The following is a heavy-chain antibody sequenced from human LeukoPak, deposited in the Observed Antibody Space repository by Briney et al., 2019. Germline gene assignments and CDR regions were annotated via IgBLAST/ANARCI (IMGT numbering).Heavy chain of an antibody. CDR3: ARDKGDYDYVWGSYHGMDV. CDR1: GFTVSSNY. J-gene: IGHJ6*02. Sequence: PGGSLRLSCAASGFTVSSNYMSWVRQAPGKGLEWVSFIYSGGATYYADSVKGRFTISRDNAKNSLYLQMNSLRAEDTAVYYCARDKGDYDYVWGSYHGMDVWGQGTTVTVSS. D-gene: IGHD3-16*02. V-gene: IGHV3-53*01. CDR2: IYSGGAT.